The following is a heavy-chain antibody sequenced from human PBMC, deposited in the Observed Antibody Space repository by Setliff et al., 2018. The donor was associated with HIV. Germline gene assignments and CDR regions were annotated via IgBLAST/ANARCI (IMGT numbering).Heavy chain of an antibody. Sequence: SETLSLTCAVYNGSFSAYYWGWIRQPPGKGLEWIGSIYYSGSTYYNPSLKSRVTISVDTSKNQFSLKLSSVTAADTAVYYCASPASGGSSGQYHYWGQGTLVTVSS. CDR3: ASPASGGSSGQYHY. D-gene: IGHD6-19*01. CDR2: IYYSGST. V-gene: IGHV4-39*01. J-gene: IGHJ4*02. CDR1: NGSFSAYY.